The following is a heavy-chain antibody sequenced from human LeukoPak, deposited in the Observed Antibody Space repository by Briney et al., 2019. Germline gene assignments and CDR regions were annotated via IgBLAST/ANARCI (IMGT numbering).Heavy chain of an antibody. Sequence: ASVKVSCTVSGSSLTELSLYWVRQAPGKGLEWMGGFDVIDAKTFYAQKFQGRVTMSEDSSTDTAYMELSSLRSDGTAFYYCAAGRPYSLLDYWGQGTLPTVSS. D-gene: IGHD5-18*01. V-gene: IGHV1-24*01. CDR2: FDVIDAKT. CDR1: GSSLTELS. J-gene: IGHJ4*02. CDR3: AAGRPYSLLDY.